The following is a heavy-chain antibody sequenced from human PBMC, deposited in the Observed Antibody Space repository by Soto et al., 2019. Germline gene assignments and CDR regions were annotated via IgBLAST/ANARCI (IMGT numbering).Heavy chain of an antibody. CDR1: GYTFTEYG. Sequence: QVQLVQSGAEVKQPAASVRVSCKTSGYTFTEYGISWVRQAPGQGLEWMGWISPYNGRTNYVQKFHDRVTMTADTSSSTVYMDLRTLKSDDTAIYFCARADDGDSKIYYFDHWGQGTLVTVSS. D-gene: IGHD4-17*01. V-gene: IGHV1-18*04. CDR2: ISPYNGRT. CDR3: ARADDGDSKIYYFDH. J-gene: IGHJ4*02.